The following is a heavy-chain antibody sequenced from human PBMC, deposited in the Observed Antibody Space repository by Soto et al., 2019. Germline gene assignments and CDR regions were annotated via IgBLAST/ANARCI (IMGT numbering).Heavy chain of an antibody. D-gene: IGHD3-3*02. V-gene: IGHV3-30*14. CDR1: GFTFSDYV. J-gene: IGHJ3*01. Sequence: QVRLVESGGGVVQPGTSLRLSCAASGFTFSDYVIHWVRQAAGKGLEWVASMTYDGATEYYADSVKGRFTMSRDNSKRALSLQMNSLRPDDTAVYSCARVRLSIAVNDALDVWCQVTTVTVSS. CDR3: ARVRLSIAVNDALDV. CDR2: MTYDGATE.